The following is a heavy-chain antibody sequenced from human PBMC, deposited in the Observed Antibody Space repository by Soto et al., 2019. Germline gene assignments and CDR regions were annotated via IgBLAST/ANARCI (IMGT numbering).Heavy chain of an antibody. CDR3: AKDHGTYASNWMDS. CDR2: LSGSGGTT. V-gene: IGHV3-23*01. Sequence: GGSLRLSCAASGFTFSSYAMSWVRQTPGKGLEWVSTLSGSGGTTYYADSVKGQFTISRDNSKSTLYLQMNSLRAEDTAVYYWAKDHGTYASNWMDSWGKGTRGTVAS. J-gene: IGHJ5*01. D-gene: IGHD3-16*01. CDR1: GFTFSSYA.